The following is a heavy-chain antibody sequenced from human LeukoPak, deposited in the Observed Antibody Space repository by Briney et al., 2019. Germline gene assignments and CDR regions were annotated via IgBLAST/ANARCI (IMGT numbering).Heavy chain of an antibody. CDR2: INAGNGNT. D-gene: IGHD3-9*01. V-gene: IGHV1-3*01. Sequence: GASVKVSCKASGYTFTSYAIHWVRQAPGQRLEWMGWINAGNGNTKSSQKFQGRVTITRNTSISTAYMELSSLRSEDTTVYYCARRVRYFDWLSHYYYYMDVWGKGTTVTVSS. CDR1: GYTFTSYA. J-gene: IGHJ6*03. CDR3: ARRVRYFDWLSHYYYYMDV.